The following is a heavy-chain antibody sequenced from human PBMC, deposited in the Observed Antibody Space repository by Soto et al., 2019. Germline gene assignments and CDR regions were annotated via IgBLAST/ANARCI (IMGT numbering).Heavy chain of an antibody. CDR2: IGAYNGNT. CDR1: GYTFTSYG. Sequence: ASVKVSCKASGYTFTSYGISWVRQAPGQGLEWMGWIGAYNGNTNYAQKLQGRVTMTTDTSTSTAYMELRSLRSDDTAVYYCARGYCSSTICYSIAARGLRREYYYYVGVWGKGTADTVS. D-gene: IGHD2-2*02. J-gene: IGHJ6*03. CDR3: ARGYCSSTICYSIAARGLRREYYYYVGV. V-gene: IGHV1-18*01.